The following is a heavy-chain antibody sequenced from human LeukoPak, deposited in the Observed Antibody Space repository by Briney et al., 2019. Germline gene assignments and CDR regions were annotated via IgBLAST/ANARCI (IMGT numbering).Heavy chain of an antibody. CDR2: IYYSGST. D-gene: IGHD6-19*01. Sequence: SETLSLTCTVSGGSISSYFWSWIRQPPGKGLEWIGYIYYSGSTNYNPSLKSRVTISVDTSKNQFSLKLSSVTAADTAVYYCARHLGAVAGKGTFDYWGQGTLVTVSS. J-gene: IGHJ4*02. CDR3: ARHLGAVAGKGTFDY. V-gene: IGHV4-59*08. CDR1: GGSISSYF.